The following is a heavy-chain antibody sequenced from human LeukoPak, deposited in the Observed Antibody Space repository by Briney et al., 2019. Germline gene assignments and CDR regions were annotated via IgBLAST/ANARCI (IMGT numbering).Heavy chain of an antibody. CDR1: GYTFTNYY. Sequence: GASVKVSCKASGYTFTNYYIHWVRQAPGQGLEWMGGIIPIFGTANYAQNFQGRVTMTGDTSTSTVYMELSSLRSEDTAVYYCARVRDGYNDAYDIWGQGTMVTVTS. CDR3: ARVRDGYNDAYDI. D-gene: IGHD5-24*01. CDR2: IIPIFGTA. V-gene: IGHV1-46*01. J-gene: IGHJ3*02.